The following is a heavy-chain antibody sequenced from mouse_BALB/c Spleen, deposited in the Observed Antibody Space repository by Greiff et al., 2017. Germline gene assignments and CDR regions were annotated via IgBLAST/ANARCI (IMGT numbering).Heavy chain of an antibody. Sequence: EVKLVESGGGLVQPGGSLKLSCAASGFTFSSYGMSWVRQTPDKRLELVATINSNGGSTYYPDSVKGRFTISRDNAKNTLYLQMSSLKSEDTAMYYCAATATRTWFAYWGQGTLVTVSA. J-gene: IGHJ3*01. V-gene: IGHV5-6-3*01. CDR1: GFTFSSYG. CDR3: AATATRTWFAY. D-gene: IGHD1-2*01. CDR2: INSNGGST.